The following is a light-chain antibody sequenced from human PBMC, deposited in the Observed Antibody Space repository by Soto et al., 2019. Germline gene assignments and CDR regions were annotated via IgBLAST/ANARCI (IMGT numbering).Light chain of an antibody. CDR2: DVS. CDR1: SSDVGGYHS. Sequence: QSVLTQPRSVSGSPGQSVTISCTGTSSDVGGYHSVSWYQQYPDRAPKFIIYDVSKRPSGVSDRFSGSKSGNTASLTISGLQAEDEADYYCFSFTSTNTHVFGSGTKVTVL. J-gene: IGLJ1*01. CDR3: FSFTSTNTHV. V-gene: IGLV2-11*01.